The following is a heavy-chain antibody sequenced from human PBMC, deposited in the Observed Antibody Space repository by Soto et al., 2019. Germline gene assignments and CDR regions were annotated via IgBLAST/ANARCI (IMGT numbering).Heavy chain of an antibody. CDR3: AKDIEAMAEGYSFDY. CDR1: GFTFDDYT. D-gene: IGHD5-18*01. J-gene: IGHJ4*02. V-gene: IGHV3-43*01. CDR2: ISWDGGST. Sequence: EVQLVESGGVVVQPGGSLRLSCAASGFTFDDYTMHWVRQAPGKGLEWVSLISWDGGSTYYADSVKGRFTISRDNSKNSLYLQMNSLRTEDTALYYCAKDIEAMAEGYSFDYWGQGTLVTVAS.